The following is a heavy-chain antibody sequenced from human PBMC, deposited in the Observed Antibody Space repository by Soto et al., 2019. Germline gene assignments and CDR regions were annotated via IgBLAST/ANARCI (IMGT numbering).Heavy chain of an antibody. J-gene: IGHJ5*02. Sequence: SETLSLTCTVSGASMNSYHWSWIRQPAGKGLEWIGHIHSSGSTNYNPSLKSRVTMSVDTSKNQFSLRLTSLTAADTAVYYCARDQGVAAEGITWFDPWGQRSLVTVSS. CDR3: ARDQGVAAEGITWFDP. CDR2: IHSSGST. V-gene: IGHV4-4*07. CDR1: GASMNSYH. D-gene: IGHD6-13*01.